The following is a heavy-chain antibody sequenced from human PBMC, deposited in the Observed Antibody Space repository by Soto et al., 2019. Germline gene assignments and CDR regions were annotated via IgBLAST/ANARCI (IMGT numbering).Heavy chain of an antibody. CDR3: ARGHDDNNY. Sequence: QVQLQESGSGLVKPSQTLSLTCAVYGGSISSGGYSCSWIRQPPGKGLEWIGYIYHSGSTYYNPARKSRVTISMDTTKNQFSLKLKSVTSADTAVYYCARGHDDNNYWGQGTLVTVSS. CDR2: IYHSGST. J-gene: IGHJ4*02. V-gene: IGHV4-30-2*01. CDR1: GGSISSGGYS. D-gene: IGHD3-22*01.